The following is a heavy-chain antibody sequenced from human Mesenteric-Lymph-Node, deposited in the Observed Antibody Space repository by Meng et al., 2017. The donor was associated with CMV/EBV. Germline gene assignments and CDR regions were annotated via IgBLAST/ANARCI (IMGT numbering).Heavy chain of an antibody. V-gene: IGHV4-30-2*01. J-gene: IGHJ3*01. CDR1: GHF. CDR2: IHHSGTT. Sequence: GHFWTLIRQPTGKGLAGVASIHHSGTTAYNPSLNSPLTISVDKSRNQFFLKLTSVTAADTAMYFCVREFRFTYSSSGYPLLHDAFDVWGPGTMVTV. D-gene: IGHD6-25*01. CDR3: VREFRFTYSSSGYPLLHDAFDV.